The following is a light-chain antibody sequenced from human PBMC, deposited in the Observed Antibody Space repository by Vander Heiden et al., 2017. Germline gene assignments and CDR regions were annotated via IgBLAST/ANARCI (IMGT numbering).Light chain of an antibody. J-gene: IGLJ2*01. CDR1: SPNIGAGYD. Sequence: QSVLTQPPSVSGAPGQRVTISCTGSSPNIGAGYDVHWYQQLPGTAPKLLIYGNNKRPSGVPDRFSGSKSGTSASLAITGLQAEDEADYYCQSYDSSLAVVFGGGTKLTVL. V-gene: IGLV1-40*01. CDR2: GNN. CDR3: QSYDSSLAVV.